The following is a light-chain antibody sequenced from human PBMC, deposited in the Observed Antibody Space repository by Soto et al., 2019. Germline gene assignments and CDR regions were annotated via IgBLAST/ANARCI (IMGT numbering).Light chain of an antibody. CDR2: DAS. Sequence: EIVLTQSPATLSLSPWERATLSCRASQSVSSYLAWYQQKPGQAPRLLIYDASNRATGIPARFSGSGSGTDFTLTISSLEPEDFAVYYCQQYSKWPITFGQGTRLEI. CDR1: QSVSSY. J-gene: IGKJ5*01. V-gene: IGKV3-11*01. CDR3: QQYSKWPIT.